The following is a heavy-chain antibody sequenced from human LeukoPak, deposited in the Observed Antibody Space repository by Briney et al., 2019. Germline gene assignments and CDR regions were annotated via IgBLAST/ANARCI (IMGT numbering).Heavy chain of an antibody. CDR1: GGSISSSNG. Sequence: SETLSLTCAVSGGSISSSNGWSGARPPPGKGGEWIGEIYHSGSTNYNPSLKRRVTISGDNSTNQSSLKLSSVPAAATAVYYCARDSRGSSYDYWGQGTLVTVSS. D-gene: IGHD6-13*01. CDR2: IYHSGST. J-gene: IGHJ4*02. CDR3: ARDSRGSSYDY. V-gene: IGHV4-4*02.